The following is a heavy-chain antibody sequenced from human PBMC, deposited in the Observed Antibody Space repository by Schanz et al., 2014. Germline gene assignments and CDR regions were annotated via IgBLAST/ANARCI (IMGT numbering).Heavy chain of an antibody. J-gene: IGHJ4*02. CDR2: ISYHGSER. D-gene: IGHD3-22*01. Sequence: QVQLVESGGGVVQPGRSLRLSCAGSGFSFSDYGMHWVRQAPGRGLEWVAVISYHGSERYYADSVRGRFTISRDNSKNMVYLQMNSLRAEDTAVYYCVRAGYETTGYYHLESWVGDYFDSWGQGALVTVSS. CDR3: VRAGYETTGYYHLESWVGDYFDS. CDR1: GFSFSDYG. V-gene: IGHV3-30*03.